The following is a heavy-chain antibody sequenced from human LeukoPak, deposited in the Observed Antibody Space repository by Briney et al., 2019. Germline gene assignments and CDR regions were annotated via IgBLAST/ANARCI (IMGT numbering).Heavy chain of an antibody. J-gene: IGHJ4*02. CDR3: ARDVLYYDILTGYYV. V-gene: IGHV3-7*01. D-gene: IGHD3-9*01. CDR2: IKQDGSEE. CDR1: GFTFSSYW. Sequence: GGSLRLSCAASGFTFSSYWMSRVRQAPGKGLEWVANIKQDGSEESYVDSVKGRFTISRDNAKNSLYLQMNSLRAEDTAVYYCARDVLYYDILTGYYVWGQGTLVTVSS.